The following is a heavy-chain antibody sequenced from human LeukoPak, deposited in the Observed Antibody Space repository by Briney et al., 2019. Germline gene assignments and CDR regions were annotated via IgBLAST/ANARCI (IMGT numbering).Heavy chain of an antibody. D-gene: IGHD2-8*01. Sequence: GASVKVSCKAFGYTFTDYHKHWVRQAPGQGLEWMGWINPNSGDTNYAQKFQGRVTMTRDTTISTAYMELSRLRSDDTAVFYCATLMAHLDYWGQGTLVTVSS. V-gene: IGHV1-2*02. J-gene: IGHJ4*02. CDR1: GYTFTDYH. CDR2: INPNSGDT. CDR3: ATLMAHLDY.